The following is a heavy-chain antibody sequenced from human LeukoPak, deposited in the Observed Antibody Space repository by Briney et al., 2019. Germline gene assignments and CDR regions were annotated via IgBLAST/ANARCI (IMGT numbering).Heavy chain of an antibody. CDR2: INPNSGGT. CDR1: GYTFTGYY. V-gene: IGHV1-2*02. Sequence: ASVKVSCKASGYTFTGYYMHWVRQAPGQGLEWMGWINPNSGGTNYAQKFQGRVTMTRDTSISTAYMELSRLRSDDTAVYYCARRPALRGSPEYYFDYWGQGTLVTVSS. D-gene: IGHD3-10*01. CDR3: ARRPALRGSPEYYFDY. J-gene: IGHJ4*02.